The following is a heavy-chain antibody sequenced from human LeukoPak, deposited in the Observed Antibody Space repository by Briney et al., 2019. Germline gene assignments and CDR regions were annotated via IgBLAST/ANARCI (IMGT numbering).Heavy chain of an antibody. V-gene: IGHV3-30*02. CDR3: ARVRRDTAMANYYFDY. CDR2: IRYDGSNK. D-gene: IGHD5-18*01. Sequence: GGSLRLSCAASGFTFSSYGMHWVRQAPGKGLEWVAFIRYDGSNKYYADSVKGRFTISRDNSKNTLYLQMNSLRAEDTAVYYCARVRRDTAMANYYFDYWGQGTLVTVSS. CDR1: GFTFSSYG. J-gene: IGHJ4*02.